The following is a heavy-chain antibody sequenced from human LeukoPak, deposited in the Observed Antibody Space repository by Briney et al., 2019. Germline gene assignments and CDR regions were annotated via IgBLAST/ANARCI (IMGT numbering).Heavy chain of an antibody. CDR3: ARSCGRAVAGTGVDY. Sequence: GGSLRLSCAASGFTFSRYAMHWVRQAPGKGLEWVAVILYDGSNKYYADSVKGRFTISRDNSKNTLYLQMNSLRAEDTAVYYCARSCGRAVAGTGVDYWGQGTLVTVSS. D-gene: IGHD6-19*01. CDR1: GFTFSRYA. V-gene: IGHV3-30-3*01. CDR2: ILYDGSNK. J-gene: IGHJ4*02.